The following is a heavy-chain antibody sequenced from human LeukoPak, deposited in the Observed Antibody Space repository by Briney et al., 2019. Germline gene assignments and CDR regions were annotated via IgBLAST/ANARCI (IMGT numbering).Heavy chain of an antibody. CDR2: INHSGST. D-gene: IGHD2-15*01. V-gene: IGHV4-34*01. CDR1: DGSFSGYY. J-gene: IGHJ4*02. Sequence: SETLSLTCAVYDGSFSGYYWSWIRQPPGKGLEWIGEINHSGSTNYIPSLKSRVTISVDTSKNQFSLKLSSVTAADTAVYYCARVRGYCSGGSCSRPPYYFDYWGQGTLVTVSS. CDR3: ARVRGYCSGGSCSRPPYYFDY.